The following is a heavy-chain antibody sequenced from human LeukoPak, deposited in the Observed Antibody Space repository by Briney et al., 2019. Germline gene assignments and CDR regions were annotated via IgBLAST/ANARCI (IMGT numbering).Heavy chain of an antibody. D-gene: IGHD4-17*01. Sequence: SGGSLRLSCAASGLTFSGYTLSWVRQTPGKGLEWVSSISSSGTYNFYADSVRGRFTISRDNPKNSLYLEMNSLTVEDTAVFYCARSADYGDFGTHWGQGTLDTVSS. CDR3: ARSADYGDFGTH. V-gene: IGHV3-21*01. CDR2: ISSSGTYN. J-gene: IGHJ4*02. CDR1: GLTFSGYT.